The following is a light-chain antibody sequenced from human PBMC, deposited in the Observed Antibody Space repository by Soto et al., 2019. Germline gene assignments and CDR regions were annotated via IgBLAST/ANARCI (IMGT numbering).Light chain of an antibody. CDR2: GAS. V-gene: IGKV3-15*01. Sequence: IVMTQSPATLSVSPWERATLSCRTSQSIGSNLAWYLQKPGQAPRLLIYGASTRATGISARFSGSGSGTEFTLTISSLQSEDFAVYYCQQYNNWPINFGQGTRLEIK. CDR3: QQYNNWPIN. CDR1: QSIGSN. J-gene: IGKJ5*01.